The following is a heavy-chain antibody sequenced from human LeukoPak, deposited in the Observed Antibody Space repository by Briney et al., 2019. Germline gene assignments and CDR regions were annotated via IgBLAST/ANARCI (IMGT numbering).Heavy chain of an antibody. CDR1: GGTFSSYA. V-gene: IGHV1-69*04. D-gene: IGHD3-9*01. Sequence: EASVKVSCKASGGTFSSYAISWVRQAPGQGLEWMGRIIPILGIANYAQKFQGRVTITADKSTSTAYMELSSLRSEDTAVYYCARAFQYYDILTGTREFDYWGQGTLVTVSS. J-gene: IGHJ4*02. CDR3: ARAFQYYDILTGTREFDY. CDR2: IIPILGIA.